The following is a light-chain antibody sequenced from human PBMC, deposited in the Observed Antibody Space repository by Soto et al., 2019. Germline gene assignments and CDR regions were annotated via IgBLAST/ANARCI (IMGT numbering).Light chain of an antibody. Sequence: EILMTQSPATLSVSPGERATLSCRASQSLSRNLAWYQQKPGQAPRHLIYGASTRSSGVPARFSGSGSGTEFTLTISSLQSEDFALYYCQHYNDWPPAFTFGPGTKVDL. V-gene: IGKV3-15*01. CDR3: QHYNDWPPAFT. J-gene: IGKJ3*01. CDR1: QSLSRN. CDR2: GAS.